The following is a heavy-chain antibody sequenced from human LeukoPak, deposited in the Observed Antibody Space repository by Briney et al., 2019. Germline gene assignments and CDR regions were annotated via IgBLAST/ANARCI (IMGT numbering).Heavy chain of an antibody. CDR1: GFTFSNYA. CDR2: ISGSGGST. Sequence: PGGSLRLSCAASGFTFSNYAMSWVRQAPGKGLEWVSDISGSGGSTYYADSVKGRFIISRDNSKNTLYLQMNSLRAEDTAVYYCAKWGDVVRGSYYYYYMDVWGKGTTVTISS. V-gene: IGHV3-23*01. J-gene: IGHJ6*03. D-gene: IGHD3-10*01. CDR3: AKWGDVVRGSYYYYYMDV.